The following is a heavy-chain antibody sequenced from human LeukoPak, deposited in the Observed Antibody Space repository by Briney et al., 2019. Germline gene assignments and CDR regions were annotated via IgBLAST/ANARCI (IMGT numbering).Heavy chain of an antibody. V-gene: IGHV3-23*01. CDR3: AKAYSSSWHYFDY. CDR2: ISGSGDRT. Sequence: GGSLRLSCAASGFTFNNYAMNWVRQAPGKGLEWVSAISGSGDRTYYADSVKGRFTISRDKSKNTLYLQMDSLRAEDTAVYYCAKAYSSSWHYFDYWGRGTLVTVSS. D-gene: IGHD6-13*01. CDR1: GFTFNNYA. J-gene: IGHJ4*02.